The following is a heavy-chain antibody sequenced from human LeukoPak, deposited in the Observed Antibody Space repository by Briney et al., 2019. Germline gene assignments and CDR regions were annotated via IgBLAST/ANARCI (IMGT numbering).Heavy chain of an antibody. J-gene: IGHJ3*02. CDR1: GFTFSDYY. Sequence: GGSLRLSCAASGFTFSDYYMSWIRQAPGKGLEWVPYISSSGSTIYYADSVKGRFTISRDNAKNSLYLQMNSLRAEDTAVYYCARVTPSNDAFDIWGQGTMVTVSS. CDR2: ISSSGSTI. CDR3: ARVTPSNDAFDI. V-gene: IGHV3-11*04. D-gene: IGHD1-14*01.